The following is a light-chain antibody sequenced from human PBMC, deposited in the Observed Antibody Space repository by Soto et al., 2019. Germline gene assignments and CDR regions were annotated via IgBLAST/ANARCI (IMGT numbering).Light chain of an antibody. CDR3: QHYNDFPT. J-gene: IGKJ1*01. Sequence: DIQMTQSPSTLSASVGDRVTITCRASQSVSSWLAWYQQKPGKSPNLLIFDASTLESGVPSRFSGSGSGTEFTLTISSLQPDDIATYYCQHYNDFPTFGQGTKVEIK. CDR2: DAS. V-gene: IGKV1-5*01. CDR1: QSVSSW.